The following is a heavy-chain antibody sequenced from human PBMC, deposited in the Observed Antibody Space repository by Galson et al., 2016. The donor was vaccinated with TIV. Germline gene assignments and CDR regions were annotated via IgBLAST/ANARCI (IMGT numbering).Heavy chain of an antibody. Sequence: SETLSLTCTVSGGSVSHTSYYWGWIRQTPGKGLEWIGTIYYTGITFYNPSLESRVTISVDTSKNHFSLKLSSVSAADTAVYSCARTTGAGVAARVLFDFWGQGTLVTVSS. CDR1: GGSVSHTSYY. D-gene: IGHD6-6*01. CDR2: IYYTGIT. V-gene: IGHV4-39*07. CDR3: ARTTGAGVAARVLFDF. J-gene: IGHJ4*02.